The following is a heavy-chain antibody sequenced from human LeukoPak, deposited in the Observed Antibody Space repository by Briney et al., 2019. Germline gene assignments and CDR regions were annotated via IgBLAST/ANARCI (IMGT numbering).Heavy chain of an antibody. V-gene: IGHV3-30*02. CDR2: IRYDGGNT. D-gene: IGHD6-19*01. J-gene: IGHJ3*02. Sequence: TGGSLRLSCAASGFIFSNYAMQWVRQAPGMGLEWVAFIRYDGGNTYYADSVKGRFTISRDNSKNTLYLQMNSLRAEDTAVYYCAKDRGNEGSSGWYWSLGAFDIWGQGTMVTVSS. CDR3: AKDRGNEGSSGWYWSLGAFDI. CDR1: GFIFSNYA.